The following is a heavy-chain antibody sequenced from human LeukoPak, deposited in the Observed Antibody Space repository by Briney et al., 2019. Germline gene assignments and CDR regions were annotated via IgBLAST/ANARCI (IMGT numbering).Heavy chain of an antibody. Sequence: PGGSLRLSCAASGFTVSSNYMSWVRQAPGKGLEWVSVIYSGGSTYYADSVKGRFTISRDNSKNTLYPQMNSLRAEDTAVYYCAKEFQYNWFDPWGQGTLVTVSS. V-gene: IGHV3-53*05. CDR2: IYSGGST. CDR1: GFTVSSNY. CDR3: AKEFQYNWFDP. J-gene: IGHJ5*02.